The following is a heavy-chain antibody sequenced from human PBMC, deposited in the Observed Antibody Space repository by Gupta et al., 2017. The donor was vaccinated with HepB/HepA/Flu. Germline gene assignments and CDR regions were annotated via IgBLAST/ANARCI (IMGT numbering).Heavy chain of an antibody. CDR2: LIPIFGTA. Sequence: VQLVQSGGEGKKPGSSVEVSRKACGGTFSNIAVTWGRQAPGQGLEWMGGLIPIFGTANYAQKFQGRVTISADESTSTAYMELSSLRSEDTAVYYCARALDIVIVPAADNWLDPWGQGTLVTVSS. CDR1: GGTFSNIA. CDR3: ARALDIVIVPAADNWLDP. V-gene: IGHV1-69*01. J-gene: IGHJ5*02. D-gene: IGHD2-2*01.